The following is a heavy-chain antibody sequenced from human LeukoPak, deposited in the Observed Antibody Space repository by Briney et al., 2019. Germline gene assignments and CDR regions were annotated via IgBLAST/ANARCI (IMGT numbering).Heavy chain of an antibody. CDR3: ARHIATGGQTAYNWFDP. D-gene: IGHD6-13*01. Sequence: GGSLRLSCVASGFTFSNYWMSWVRQAPGKGLEWVANIKQDGSEKYYVDSVKGRFTISRDNAKNSLYLQMNSLRAEDTAVYYCARHIATGGQTAYNWFDPWGQGTLVTVSS. V-gene: IGHV3-7*01. J-gene: IGHJ5*02. CDR2: IKQDGSEK. CDR1: GFTFSNYW.